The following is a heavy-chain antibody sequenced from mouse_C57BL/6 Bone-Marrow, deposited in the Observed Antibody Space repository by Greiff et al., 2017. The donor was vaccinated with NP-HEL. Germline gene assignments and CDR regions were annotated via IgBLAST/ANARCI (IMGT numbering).Heavy chain of an antibody. CDR3: ARGSHLWYFDV. Sequence: QVQLQQSGAELARPGASVKLSCKASGYTFTSYGISWVKQRTGQSLEWIGEIYPRSGNTYYNEKFKGKATLTADKSSSTAYMELRSLTSEDSAVYFCARGSHLWYFDVWGTGTTVTVSS. J-gene: IGHJ1*03. CDR2: IYPRSGNT. CDR1: GYTFTSYG. D-gene: IGHD6-1*01. V-gene: IGHV1-81*01.